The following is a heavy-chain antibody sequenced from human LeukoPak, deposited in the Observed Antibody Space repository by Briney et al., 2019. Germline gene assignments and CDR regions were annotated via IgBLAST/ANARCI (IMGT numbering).Heavy chain of an antibody. CDR1: GFTFSRHA. D-gene: IGHD5-12*01. J-gene: IGHJ4*02. CDR2: ITSSGSYR. V-gene: IGHV3-21*01. Sequence: GALRLSCAASGFTFSRHAMNWVRQAPGKGLEWVSSITSSGSYRYHSDSVKGRFTISRDNAKNSLYLQMNSLRVEDTAVYYCASENIVGTSGALFDYWGQGTLVTASS. CDR3: ASENIVGTSGALFDY.